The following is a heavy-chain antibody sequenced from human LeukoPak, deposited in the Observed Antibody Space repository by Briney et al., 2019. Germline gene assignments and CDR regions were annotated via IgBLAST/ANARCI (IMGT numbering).Heavy chain of an antibody. CDR1: GFTFSRYW. CDR2: IKQDGSET. CDR3: ARPNDYGDHAVPRPFDL. D-gene: IGHD4-17*01. Sequence: GGSLRLSCATSGFTFSRYWMTWVRQAPGKGLEWVANIKQDGSETYYVDSVKGRFTISRDNVKNSLCLQMNSLRSEDTAVYYCARPNDYGDHAVPRPFDLWGRGTLATVSS. V-gene: IGHV3-7*01. J-gene: IGHJ2*01.